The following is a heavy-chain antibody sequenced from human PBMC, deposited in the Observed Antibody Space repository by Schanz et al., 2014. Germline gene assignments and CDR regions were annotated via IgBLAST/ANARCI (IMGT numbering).Heavy chain of an antibody. CDR3: VREENYPSFLGYYYYMDV. D-gene: IGHD3-10*01. V-gene: IGHV3-30*19. CDR1: GFDFSSYA. Sequence: QVQLVESGGGVVQPGGSLRLSCAASGFDFSSYAMHWVRQAPGKGLEWAALISHDGNNKHYVDSVEGRFTISRDNSKSMLFLEMSSLRVEDTAVYYCVREENYPSFLGYYYYMDVWGKGTSVTVSS. J-gene: IGHJ6*03. CDR2: ISHDGNNK.